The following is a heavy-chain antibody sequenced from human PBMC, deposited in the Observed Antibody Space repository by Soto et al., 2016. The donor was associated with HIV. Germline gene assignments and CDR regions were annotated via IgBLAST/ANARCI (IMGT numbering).Heavy chain of an antibody. J-gene: IGHJ2*01. D-gene: IGHD4-17*01. CDR2: INQDGSEK. CDR1: GFPFSSYW. CDR3: ATYYGDFSRYFDL. V-gene: IGHV3-7*01. Sequence: EVQLVESGGGLVQPGGSLRLSCAAPGFPFSSYWMSWVRQAPGKGLECVASINQDGSEKYYVDSVKGRFTISRDNAEMSLFLQMSSLRAEDTAIYYCATYYGDFSRYFDLWGLATLVTVSS.